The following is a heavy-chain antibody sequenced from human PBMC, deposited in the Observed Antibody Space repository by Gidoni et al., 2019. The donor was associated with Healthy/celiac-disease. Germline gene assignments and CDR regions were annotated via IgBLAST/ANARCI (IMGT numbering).Heavy chain of an antibody. CDR2: IYSGGST. V-gene: IGHV3-66*02. D-gene: IGHD6-13*01. CDR3: ARDWDSSTDDERWGGSGDAFDI. Sequence: EVQLVESGGGLVQPGGSLSLSFAASGFPVSRTYMSRVRQAPGKGLEWVSVIYSGGSTYYADSVKGRFTISRDNSKNTLYLQMNSLRAEDTAVYYCARDWDSSTDDERWGGSGDAFDIWGQGTMVTVSS. CDR1: GFPVSRTY. J-gene: IGHJ3*02.